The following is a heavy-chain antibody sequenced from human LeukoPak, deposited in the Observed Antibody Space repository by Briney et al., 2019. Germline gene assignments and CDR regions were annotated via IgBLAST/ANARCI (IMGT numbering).Heavy chain of an antibody. CDR2: VYSRGST. J-gene: IGHJ5*01. CDR3: VRAGWFGDLYNPDYYLDS. D-gene: IGHD3-10*01. CDR1: GGSISSYY. V-gene: IGHV4-59*01. Sequence: PSGTLSLTCTVSGGSISSYYWSWFRQPPPQGLEWIGFVYSRGSTNYNPSLKSRITVSVDTSRNQFSLNLSSVTAADTAVYYCVRAGWFGDLYNPDYYLDSWGQGTLATVSS.